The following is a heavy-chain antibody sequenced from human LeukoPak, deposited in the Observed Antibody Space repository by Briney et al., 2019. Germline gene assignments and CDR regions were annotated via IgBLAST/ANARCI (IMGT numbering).Heavy chain of an antibody. V-gene: IGHV3-23*01. D-gene: IGHD3-10*01. J-gene: IGHJ4*02. CDR2: ISGSGGST. Sequence: GGSLRLCCAASGITFSSYAMTWVRQAPGKGLEWVSSISGSGGSTYYADSVKGRFTISRDNSKNTLYLQMNSLRAEDTAVYYCAIKTRHTSGTYFAHFDYWGQGTLVTVSS. CDR1: GITFSSYA. CDR3: AIKTRHTSGTYFAHFDY.